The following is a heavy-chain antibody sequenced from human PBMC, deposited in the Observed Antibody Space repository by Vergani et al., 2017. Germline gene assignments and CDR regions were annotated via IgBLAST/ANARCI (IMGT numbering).Heavy chain of an antibody. V-gene: IGHV3-66*02. Sequence: EVQLVESGGGLVQPGGSLRLSCAASGFTVSSNYMSWVRQAPGKGLEWVSVIYSGGSTYYADSVKGRCTISRDNSKNTLYLQMNSLRAEDTAVYYCSIFVVVIIGYYYMDVWGKGTTVTVSS. CDR3: SIFVVVIIGYYYMDV. CDR1: GFTVSSNY. D-gene: IGHD3-3*01. CDR2: IYSGGST. J-gene: IGHJ6*03.